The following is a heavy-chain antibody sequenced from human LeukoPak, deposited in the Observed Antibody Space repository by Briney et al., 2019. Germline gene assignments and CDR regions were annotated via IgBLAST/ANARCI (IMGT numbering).Heavy chain of an antibody. V-gene: IGHV4-61*02. Sequence: SQTLSLTCTVSGGSISSGSYYWSWIRQPAGKGLEWIGRIYTSGSTNYNPSLKSRVTISVDRSKNQFSLKLSSVTAADTAVYYCARGRGYSGYADYWGQGTLVTVSS. CDR1: GGSISSGSYY. J-gene: IGHJ4*02. CDR2: IYTSGST. D-gene: IGHD5-12*01. CDR3: ARGRGYSGYADY.